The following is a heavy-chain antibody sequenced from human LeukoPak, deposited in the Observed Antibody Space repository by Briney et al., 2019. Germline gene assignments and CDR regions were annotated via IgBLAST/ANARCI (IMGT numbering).Heavy chain of an antibody. CDR2: IYYSGST. J-gene: IGHJ4*02. CDR1: GGSISSSSYY. D-gene: IGHD6-13*01. V-gene: IGHV4-39*01. CDR3: ASQSIAAAGLFFDY. Sequence: SETLSLTCTVSGGSISSSSYYWGWIRQPPGKGLEWIGSIYYSGSTYYNPSLKSRVTISVDTSKNQFSLKLSSVTAADTAVYYCASQSIAAAGLFFDYWGQGTLVTVSS.